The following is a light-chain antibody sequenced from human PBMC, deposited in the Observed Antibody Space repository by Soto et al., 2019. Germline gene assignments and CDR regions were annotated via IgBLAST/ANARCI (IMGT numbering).Light chain of an antibody. CDR2: DVS. J-gene: IGLJ2*01. Sequence: QSALTQPASVSGSPGQSITISCTGTSSDVGGYNYVSWYQQHPDKAPKLMIYDVSNRPSGVSNRFSCSKSGNTASLTISGLQAEDEADYYCGSYTSSGTLIFGGGTKLTVL. CDR3: GSYTSSGTLI. V-gene: IGLV2-14*01. CDR1: SSDVGGYNY.